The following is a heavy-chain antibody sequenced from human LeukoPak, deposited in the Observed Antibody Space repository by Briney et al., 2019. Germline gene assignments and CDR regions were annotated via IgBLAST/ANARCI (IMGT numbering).Heavy chain of an antibody. D-gene: IGHD5-12*01. V-gene: IGHV3-23*01. CDR1: GFTFSSYA. J-gene: IGHJ4*02. CDR2: ISGSGGST. Sequence: GGSLRLSCAASGFTFSSYAMSWVRQAPGKGLEWVSAISGSGGSTYYADSVKGRFTISRDNSKNTLYLQMNSLRAEDTAVYYCAKQYSGYTEGSYFDYWGQGTLVTVSS. CDR3: AKQYSGYTEGSYFDY.